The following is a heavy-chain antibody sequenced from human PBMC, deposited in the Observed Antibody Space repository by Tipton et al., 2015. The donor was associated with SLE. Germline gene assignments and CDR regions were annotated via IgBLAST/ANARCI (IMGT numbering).Heavy chain of an antibody. V-gene: IGHV4-61*02. D-gene: IGHD3-22*01. CDR2: IYTSGST. Sequence: TLSLTCTVSGGSISSGSYYWSWIRQPAGKGLEWIGRIYTSGSTNYNPSLKSRVTISVDTSKNQFSLKLSSVTAADTAVYYCAGEYYDDSIGVYWGQGTLVTVSS. J-gene: IGHJ4*02. CDR3: AGEYYDDSIGVY. CDR1: GGSISSGSYY.